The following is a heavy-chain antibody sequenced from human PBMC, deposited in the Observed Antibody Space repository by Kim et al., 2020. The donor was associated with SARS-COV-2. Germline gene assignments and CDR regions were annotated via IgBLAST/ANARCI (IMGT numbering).Heavy chain of an antibody. CDR1: GFSLSTSGMC. J-gene: IGHJ6*02. CDR2: IDWDDDK. D-gene: IGHD2-2*02. V-gene: IGHV2-70*01. Sequence: SGPTLVNPTQTLTLTCTFSGFSLSTSGMCVSWIRQPPGKALEWLALIDWDDDKYYSTSLKTRLTISKDTSKNQVVLTMTNMDPVDTATYYCARTHGYCSSTSCYTGNGIRGYYYYGMDVWGQGTTVTVSS. CDR3: ARTHGYCSSTSCYTGNGIRGYYYYGMDV.